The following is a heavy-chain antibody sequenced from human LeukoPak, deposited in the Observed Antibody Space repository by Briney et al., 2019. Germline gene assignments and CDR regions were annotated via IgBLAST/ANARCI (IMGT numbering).Heavy chain of an antibody. J-gene: IGHJ4*02. V-gene: IGHV3-21*01. CDR2: ISSSSSYI. D-gene: IGHD3-22*01. CDR1: GFTVSSYS. Sequence: GGSLRLSCAASGFTVSSYSMNWVRQAPGKGLEWVSSISSSSSYIYYAGSVKGRFTISRDNAKNSLYLQMNSLRAEDTAVYYCARVQERTYYYDSSGYSYFDYWGQGTLVTVSS. CDR3: ARVQERTYYYDSSGYSYFDY.